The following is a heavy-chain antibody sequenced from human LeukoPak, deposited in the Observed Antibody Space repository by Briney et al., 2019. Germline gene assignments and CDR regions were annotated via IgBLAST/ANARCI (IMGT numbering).Heavy chain of an antibody. CDR2: IRYDGSNK. CDR3: AKGQYFDYAFDI. CDR1: GFTFSSYG. D-gene: IGHD3-9*01. V-gene: IGHV3-30*02. J-gene: IGHJ3*02. Sequence: GGSLRLSCAASGFTFSSYGMHWVRQAPGKGLEWVAFIRYDGSNKYYADSVKGRFTISRDNSKNTLYLQMNSLRAEDTAVYYCAKGQYFDYAFDIWGQGTMVTVSS.